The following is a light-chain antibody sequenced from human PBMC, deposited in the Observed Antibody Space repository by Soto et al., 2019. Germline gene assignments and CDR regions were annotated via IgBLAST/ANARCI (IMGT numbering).Light chain of an antibody. CDR3: QQYDSSPRT. CDR2: GSS. CDR1: QSVSIN. V-gene: IGKV3-20*01. Sequence: IVMTQSPATLCVSAWECATLYDRASQSVSINLAWYQQKPGQAPRLLIYGSSSRATGIPDRFSGSGSGTDFTLTISRLEPEDFAVYYCQQYDSSPRTFGQGTKVDIK. J-gene: IGKJ1*01.